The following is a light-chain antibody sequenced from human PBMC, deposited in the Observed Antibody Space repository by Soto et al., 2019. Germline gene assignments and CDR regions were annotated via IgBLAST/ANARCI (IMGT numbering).Light chain of an antibody. CDR2: DVS. Sequence: QSVLTQPASVSGSPGQSITISCTGPSSDVGDYNYVSWYQQHPGKAPKLMIYDVSNRPSGVSNRFSGSKSGNTASLTISGLQAEDEADYYCSSYTSSSTRGVFGPGTKLTVL. J-gene: IGLJ1*01. CDR1: SSDVGDYNY. V-gene: IGLV2-14*01. CDR3: SSYTSSSTRGV.